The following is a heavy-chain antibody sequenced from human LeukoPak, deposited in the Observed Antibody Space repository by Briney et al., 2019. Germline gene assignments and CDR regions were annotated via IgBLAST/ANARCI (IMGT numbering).Heavy chain of an antibody. V-gene: IGHV4-39*01. CDR3: ARHLKAGQWLDGFDY. CDR2: IYYSGSA. CDR1: GGSISRSSYY. D-gene: IGHD6-19*01. J-gene: IGHJ4*02. Sequence: SESLSLTCSVSGGSISRSSYYWGWIRQPPGKGLEWIGSIYYSGSAYYNPSLKIRVTISVDTSKNQLSLKLSSVTAADTAVYYCARHLKAGQWLDGFDYWGQGSLVTVSS.